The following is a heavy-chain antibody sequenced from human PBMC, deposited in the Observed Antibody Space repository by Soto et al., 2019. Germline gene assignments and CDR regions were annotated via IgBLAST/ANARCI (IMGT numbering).Heavy chain of an antibody. J-gene: IGHJ6*02. D-gene: IGHD2-15*01. CDR2: TYYRSKWYN. CDR3: ARVKLTYYYYGMDV. V-gene: IGHV6-1*01. Sequence: SQTLSLPCAISGDSVSSNSAAWNWIRQSPSRGLEWLGRTYYRSKWYNDYAVSVKSRITINPDTSKNQFSLQVNSVTPEDTAVYYCARVKLTYYYYGMDVWGQGTTVTVSS. CDR1: GDSVSSNSAA.